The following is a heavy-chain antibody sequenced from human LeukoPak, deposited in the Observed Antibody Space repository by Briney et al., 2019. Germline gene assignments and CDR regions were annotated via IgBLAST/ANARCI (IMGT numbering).Heavy chain of an antibody. CDR3: ARGGSTSLKD. D-gene: IGHD2-2*01. J-gene: IGHJ4*02. CDR1: GFTFSSFW. Sequence: GGSLRLSRAASGFTFSSFWMHWVRQAPGQGLVWVSRIYSDGSSTNYADSVKGRFTISRDNANNTLYLQMNSLRAEDTAVYYCARGGSTSLKDWGQGTLVTVSS. V-gene: IGHV3-74*01. CDR2: IYSDGSST.